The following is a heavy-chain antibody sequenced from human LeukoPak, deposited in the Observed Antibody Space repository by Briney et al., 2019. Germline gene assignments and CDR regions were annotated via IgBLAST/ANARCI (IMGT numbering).Heavy chain of an antibody. V-gene: IGHV3-7*01. CDR3: ARGGGSGSYYKRELDY. Sequence: GGSLRLSCAASGITFSNSWMCWVRPAPGKGLEWVANIKEDGSEKYYVNSVKGRFTISRDNAKNSLYLQMNSLRAEDTAVYYCARGGGSGSYYKRELDYWGQGTLVTVSS. CDR1: GITFSNSW. CDR2: IKEDGSEK. J-gene: IGHJ4*02. D-gene: IGHD3-10*01.